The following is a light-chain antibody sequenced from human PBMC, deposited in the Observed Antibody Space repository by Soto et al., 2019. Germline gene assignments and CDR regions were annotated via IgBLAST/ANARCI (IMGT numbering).Light chain of an antibody. CDR1: NSNIGTNS. J-gene: IGLJ3*02. V-gene: IGLV1-47*02. CDR2: SDN. Sequence: QSVLTQPPSASGTPGQGVTISCSGTNSNIGTNSVYWYQHLPGTAPKLLMHSDNQRPSGVPDRFSGSKSGTSASLAISGIRSDDEADSYCEAWDASLRGWVFGGGTKVTV. CDR3: EAWDASLRGWV.